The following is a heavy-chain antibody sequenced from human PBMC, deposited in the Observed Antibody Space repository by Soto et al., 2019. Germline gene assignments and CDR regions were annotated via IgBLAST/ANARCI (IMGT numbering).Heavy chain of an antibody. D-gene: IGHD2-2*01. Sequence: SETLSLTCAVYGGSFSGCYWSWIRQPPGKGLEWIGEINHSGSTNYNPSLKSRVTISVDTSKNQFSLKLSSVTAADTAVYYCARGGVPATANYYYYYYGMDVWGQGTTVTVSS. CDR3: ARGGVPATANYYYYYYGMDV. V-gene: IGHV4-34*01. CDR1: GGSFSGCY. J-gene: IGHJ6*02. CDR2: INHSGST.